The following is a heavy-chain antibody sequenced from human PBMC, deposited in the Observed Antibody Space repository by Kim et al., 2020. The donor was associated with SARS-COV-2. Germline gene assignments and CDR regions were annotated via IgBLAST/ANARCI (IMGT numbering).Heavy chain of an antibody. D-gene: IGHD1-1*01. CDR2: INDDGSDT. J-gene: IGHJ4*02. V-gene: IGHV3-74*01. Sequence: GGSLRLSCGASGFIFSSYNMYWVRQVPGKGLAWVSRINDDGSDTRYADSVKGRFTISRDNAKNTLYLQMNSLRPDDTAVYYCARDLNWIMGDCWGQGTLVTISS. CDR3: ARDLNWIMGDC. CDR1: GFIFSSYN.